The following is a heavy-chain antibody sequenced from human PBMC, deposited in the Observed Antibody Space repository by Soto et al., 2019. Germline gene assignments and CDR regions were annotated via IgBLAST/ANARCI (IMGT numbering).Heavy chain of an antibody. V-gene: IGHV4-30-2*01. CDR2: IYPSGSA. CDR3: DREIFPYGMDV. J-gene: IGHJ6*02. Sequence: SETLSLTCGVSGGSINSGGYSWSWIRQPPGRGLEWIGNIYPSGSANYSPSLKTRVTISVDRSMNQFSLNLGSVTAADTAVYYCDREIFPYGMDVWGPGTRVTVSS. CDR1: GGSINSGGYS. D-gene: IGHD3-3*01.